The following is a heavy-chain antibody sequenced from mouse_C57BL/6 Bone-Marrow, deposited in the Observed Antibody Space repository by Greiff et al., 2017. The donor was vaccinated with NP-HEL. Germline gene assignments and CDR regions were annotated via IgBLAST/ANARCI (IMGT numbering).Heavy chain of an antibody. CDR3: ATITTGFDY. V-gene: IGHV1-59*01. D-gene: IGHD1-2*01. Sequence: QVQLQQPGAELVRPGTSVKLSCKASGYTFTSYWMHWVKQRPGQGLEWIGVIDPSDSYTNYNQKFKGKATLTVDTSSSTAYMQLSSLTSEDSAVYYCATITTGFDYWGQGTTLTVSS. J-gene: IGHJ2*01. CDR1: GYTFTSYW. CDR2: IDPSDSYT.